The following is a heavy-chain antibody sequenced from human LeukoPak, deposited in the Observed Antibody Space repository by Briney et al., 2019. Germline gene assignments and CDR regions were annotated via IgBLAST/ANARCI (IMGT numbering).Heavy chain of an antibody. CDR3: ARDQNYYDSSGSIDY. CDR2: ISSSGSTI. Sequence: GGSLRLSCAASGLTFSDYYMSCIRQAPGKGLEWVSYISSSGSTIYYADSVKGRFTISRDNAKNSLYLQMNSLRAEDTAVYYCARDQNYYDSSGSIDYWGQGTLVTVSS. V-gene: IGHV3-11*01. CDR1: GLTFSDYY. J-gene: IGHJ4*02. D-gene: IGHD3-22*01.